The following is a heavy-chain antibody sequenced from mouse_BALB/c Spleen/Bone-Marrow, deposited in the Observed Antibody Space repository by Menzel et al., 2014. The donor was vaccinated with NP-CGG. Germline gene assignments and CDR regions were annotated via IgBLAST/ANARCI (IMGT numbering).Heavy chain of an antibody. Sequence: EVHLVESGGGLVQPGGSLRLSCATSGFTFTDYYMNWVRQPPGKALEWLVFIRNKANGYTTEYSASVKSRFTISRDNSQNILYLQMNTLRADDSATYYCARDKGRVFFDYWGQGTTLTVSS. CDR3: ARDKGRVFFDY. CDR2: IRNKANGYTT. J-gene: IGHJ2*01. CDR1: GFTFTDYY. V-gene: IGHV7-3*02.